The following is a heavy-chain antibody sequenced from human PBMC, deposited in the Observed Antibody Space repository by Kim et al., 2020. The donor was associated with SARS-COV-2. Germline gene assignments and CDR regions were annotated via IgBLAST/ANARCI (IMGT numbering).Heavy chain of an antibody. J-gene: IGHJ6*01. V-gene: IGHV3-11*06. Sequence: GGSLRLSCAASGFIFDDYYMSWARQAPGKGLEWLAFISTTGSYTNYGDSVKGQFTISRDNAQNSLSLQMHSLGVGDTGLYFCARVHKSSWYEVDYYYGM. CDR1: GFIFDDYY. CDR2: ISTTGSYT. CDR3: ARVHKSSWYEVDYYYGM. D-gene: IGHD6-13*01.